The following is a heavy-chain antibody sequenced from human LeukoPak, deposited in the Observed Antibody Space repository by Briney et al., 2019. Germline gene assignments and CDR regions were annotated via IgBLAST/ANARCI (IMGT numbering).Heavy chain of an antibody. CDR1: GYTFTGYY. CDR3: ARVGSTMVRGVIIDY. CDR2: INPNSGGT. J-gene: IGHJ4*02. D-gene: IGHD3-10*01. Sequence: GASVKVSCKASGYTFTGYYMHWVRQAPGQGLGWMGWINPNSGGTNYAQKFQGRVTMTRDTSISTAYMELSRLRSDDTAVYYCARVGSTMVRGVIIDYWGQGTLVTVSS. V-gene: IGHV1-2*02.